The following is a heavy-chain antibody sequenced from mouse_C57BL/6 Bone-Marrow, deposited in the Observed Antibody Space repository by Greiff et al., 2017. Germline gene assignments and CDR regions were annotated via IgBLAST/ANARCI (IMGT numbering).Heavy chain of an antibody. Sequence: QVQLHQSGAELMKPGASVKLSCKATGYTFPGYWIEWVKQRPGHGLEWIGEIFSGGGSTNYNEKFKGKATFTADTASNTAYMQRSSLTTDDSAIYYCARDYGSAHWYFDVWGTGTTVTVSS. CDR1: GYTFPGYW. D-gene: IGHD1-1*01. J-gene: IGHJ1*03. CDR3: ARDYGSAHWYFDV. V-gene: IGHV1-9*01. CDR2: IFSGGGST.